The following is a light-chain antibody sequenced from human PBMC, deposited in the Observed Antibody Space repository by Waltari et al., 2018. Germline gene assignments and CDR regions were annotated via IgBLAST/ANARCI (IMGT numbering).Light chain of an antibody. CDR1: SSDVGCYNL. J-gene: IGLJ3*02. CDR2: EGS. Sequence: QSALTQPAPVSGSPGQSITISCPGTSSDVGCYNLVPWYQQHPGKAPKLMSYEGSKRPSGVSNRFSGSKSGNTASLTISGLQAEDEADYYCCSYAGSSTWVFGGGTKLTVL. V-gene: IGLV2-23*01. CDR3: CSYAGSSTWV.